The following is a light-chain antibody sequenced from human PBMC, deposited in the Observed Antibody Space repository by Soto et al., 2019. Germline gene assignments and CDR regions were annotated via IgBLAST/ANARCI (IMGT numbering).Light chain of an antibody. CDR2: DAS. Sequence: IQMTQSPSTLSASVGDRVTITCRACQSISSWLAWYQQKPGKAPKLLIYDASSLESGVPSRFSGSGSGTEFTLTISSLQPDDFATYYCQQDNSYSVTFGQGTQV. CDR1: QSISSW. V-gene: IGKV1-5*01. CDR3: QQDNSYSVT. J-gene: IGKJ1*01.